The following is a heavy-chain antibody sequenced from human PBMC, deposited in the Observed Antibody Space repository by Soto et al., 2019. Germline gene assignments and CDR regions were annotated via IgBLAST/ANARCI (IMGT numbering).Heavy chain of an antibody. CDR3: GKELRSGRNEREAYC. Sequence: EVQLVESGGGLVQPGGSLRLSCAASGFSVSSSYMSWVRQTPWKGLEWVSVIYSGGTTYYADSVKGRFTISRDDSRNTLFLQINSLRVDDTAVYYCGKELRSGRNEREAYCWGQGTLVTVSS. CDR1: GFSVSSSY. CDR2: IYSGGTT. V-gene: IGHV3-66*01. J-gene: IGHJ4*02. D-gene: IGHD6-25*01.